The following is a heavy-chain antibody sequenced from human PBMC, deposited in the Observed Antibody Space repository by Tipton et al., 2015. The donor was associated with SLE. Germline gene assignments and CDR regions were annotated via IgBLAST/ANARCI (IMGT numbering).Heavy chain of an antibody. CDR1: GFTFSNYA. Sequence: SLRLSCAASGFTFSNYAMHWVRQAPGKGLEWVAVISYDGSNKYYADSVKGRFTISRDNSKNTLYLQMNSLGAEDTAVYYCARDLGSFYGMDVWGQGTTVTVSS. V-gene: IGHV3-30*04. CDR3: ARDLGSFYGMDV. CDR2: ISYDGSNK. D-gene: IGHD2-15*01. J-gene: IGHJ6*02.